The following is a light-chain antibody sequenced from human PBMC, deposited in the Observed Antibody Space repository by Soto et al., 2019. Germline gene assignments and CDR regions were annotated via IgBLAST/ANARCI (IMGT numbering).Light chain of an antibody. V-gene: IGKV1-5*03. CDR2: KAS. CDR3: QHYNSYSEA. CDR1: QTISGW. Sequence: DIQMTQSPSTLSGSVGNRVTITCRASQTISGWLAWYQQKPGKAPKLLIYKASTLKSGVPSRFSGSGSGTEFTLTISGLQPDDFATYYCQHYNSYSEAFGQGTKVDIK. J-gene: IGKJ1*01.